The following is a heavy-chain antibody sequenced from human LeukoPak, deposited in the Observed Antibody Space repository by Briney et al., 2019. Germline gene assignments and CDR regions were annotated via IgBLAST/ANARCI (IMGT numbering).Heavy chain of an antibody. CDR3: ASSDYDFWSGYYTRYYYYYMDV. Sequence: PSETLSLTCAVYGGSFSGYYWSWIRQPPGKGLEWIGEINHSGSTNYNPSLKSRVNISVDTSKNQFSLKLSSVTAADTAVYYCASSDYDFWSGYYTRYYYYYMDVWGKGTTVTVSS. CDR1: GGSFSGYY. D-gene: IGHD3-3*01. CDR2: INHSGST. J-gene: IGHJ6*03. V-gene: IGHV4-34*01.